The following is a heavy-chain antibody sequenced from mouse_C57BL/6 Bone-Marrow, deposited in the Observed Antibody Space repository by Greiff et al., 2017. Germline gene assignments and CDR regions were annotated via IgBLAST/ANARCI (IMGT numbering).Heavy chain of an antibody. D-gene: IGHD1-2*01. V-gene: IGHV1-7*01. CDR1: GYTFTSYW. CDR3: AGSFYGPAWFAY. Sequence: VKLVESGAELAKPGASVKLSCKASGYTFTSYWMDWVKQRPGQGLEWIGYINPSSGYTKYNQKFKDKATLTVDKSSSTAYMQLSSLTYAGSAVYYFAGSFYGPAWFAYWGQGTLVTVSA. CDR2: INPSSGYT. J-gene: IGHJ3*01.